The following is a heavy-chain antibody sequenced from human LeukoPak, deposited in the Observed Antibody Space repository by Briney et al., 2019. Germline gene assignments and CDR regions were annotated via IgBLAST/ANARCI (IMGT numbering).Heavy chain of an antibody. CDR3: ARVLFGGVIANFDY. CDR2: ISSSSNYI. Sequence: GGSLRLSCAASGFTFSSYSMNWVRQAPGKGLEWVSSISSSSNYIYYADSVKGRFTISRDNAKNSLYLQMNSLRAEDTAVYYCARVLFGGVIANFDYWGQGTLVTVSS. CDR1: GFTFSSYS. J-gene: IGHJ4*02. V-gene: IGHV3-21*01. D-gene: IGHD3-16*02.